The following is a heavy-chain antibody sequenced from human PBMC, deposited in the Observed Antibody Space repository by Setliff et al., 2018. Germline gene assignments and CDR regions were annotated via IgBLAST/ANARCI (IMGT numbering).Heavy chain of an antibody. Sequence: GESLKISCAASGFTFSTYWMSWVRQAPGKGLEWVANIKQDGSTTNYADSVKGRFTISRDNAKNTLYLQMNSLRAEDTAVYYCVRGYCSSSSCYGTMGYWGQGTLVTVSS. D-gene: IGHD2-2*01. CDR3: VRGYCSSSSCYGTMGY. J-gene: IGHJ4*02. CDR1: GFTFSTYW. V-gene: IGHV3-7*01. CDR2: IKQDGSTT.